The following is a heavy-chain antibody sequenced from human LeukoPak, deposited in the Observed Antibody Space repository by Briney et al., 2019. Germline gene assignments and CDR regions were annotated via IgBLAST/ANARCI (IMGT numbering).Heavy chain of an antibody. D-gene: IGHD3-3*01. J-gene: IGHJ4*02. CDR1: GFTFSSYA. Sequence: PGGSLRLSCDATGFTFSSYAMSWVRQAPGKGLEWVSAIGAGGSNTYYADSVKGRFTISRDNSKDVLFLHMSSLRAEDTAVYYCAKDLEWELPPAFFDYWGQGTLVTVSS. V-gene: IGHV3-23*01. CDR2: IGAGGSNT. CDR3: AKDLEWELPPAFFDY.